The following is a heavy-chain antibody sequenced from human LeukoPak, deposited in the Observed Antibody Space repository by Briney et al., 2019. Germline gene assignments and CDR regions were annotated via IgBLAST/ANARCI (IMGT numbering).Heavy chain of an antibody. CDR1: GGSLSVYF. J-gene: IGHJ3*01. Sequence: KPSETLSLNCAVYGGSLSVYFLSWMPPPPGMGREGIGEINHSGSTNYNPFIKSRVTISVDTSKKEFSLRLSSVAAADTAVYYCAFGQEMADAFDFWGQGTMVTVSS. V-gene: IGHV4-34*01. D-gene: IGHD5-24*01. CDR3: AFGQEMADAFDF. CDR2: INHSGST.